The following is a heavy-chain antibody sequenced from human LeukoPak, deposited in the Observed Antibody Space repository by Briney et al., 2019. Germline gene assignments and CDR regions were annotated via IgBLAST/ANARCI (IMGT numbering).Heavy chain of an antibody. CDR1: GGSFSGYY. CDR3: ARGRLLWFGELAY. D-gene: IGHD3-10*01. Sequence: SETLSLTCAVYGGSFSGYYWSWIRQPSGKGLEWIGEINHSGSTNYNPSLKSRVTISVDTSKNQFSLKLSSVTAADTAVYYCARGRLLWFGELAYWGLGTLVTVSS. V-gene: IGHV4-34*01. CDR2: INHSGST. J-gene: IGHJ4*02.